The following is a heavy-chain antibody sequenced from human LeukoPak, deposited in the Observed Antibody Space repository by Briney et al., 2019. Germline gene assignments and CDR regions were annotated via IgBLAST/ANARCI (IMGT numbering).Heavy chain of an antibody. CDR2: ISGSGGST. CDR1: GFTFSSYA. V-gene: IGHV3-23*01. CDR3: ARGPPLFDP. Sequence: GGSLRLSCAASGFTFSSYAMSWVRQAPGKGLEWVSAISGSGGSTYYADSVKGRFTISRDNVKDSLHLQMSSLRAEDTALYYCARGPPLFDPWGQGTLVTVSS. J-gene: IGHJ5*02.